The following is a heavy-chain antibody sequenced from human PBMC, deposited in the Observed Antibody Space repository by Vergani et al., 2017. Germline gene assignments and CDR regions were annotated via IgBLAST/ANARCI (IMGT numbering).Heavy chain of an antibody. V-gene: IGHV3-21*01. J-gene: IGHJ4*02. D-gene: IGHD5-12*01. CDR3: ARPELGGYDYYGDY. Sequence: EVQLVESGGGLVKPGGSLRLSCAASGFTFSSYSMNWVRQAPGKGLEWVSSISSSSSYIYYADSVKGRFTISRDNAKNSLYLQMNSLRAEDTAVYYCARPELGGYDYYGDYWGQGTLVTVSS. CDR2: ISSSSSYI. CDR1: GFTFSSYS.